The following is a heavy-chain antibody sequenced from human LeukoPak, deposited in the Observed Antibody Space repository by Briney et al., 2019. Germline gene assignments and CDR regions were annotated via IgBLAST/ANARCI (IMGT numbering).Heavy chain of an antibody. J-gene: IGHJ4*02. CDR3: AKDSRNVPFDY. CDR1: GFTFSGSG. Sequence: PGGSLRLSCAASGFTFSGSGMHWVRQAPGKGLEWVAFIRSDGSNKYYADPVKGRFTISRDNSKNTLYLQMNSLRAEDTAVYYCAKDSRNVPFDYWGQGTLVTVSS. D-gene: IGHD1-1*01. CDR2: IRSDGSNK. V-gene: IGHV3-30*02.